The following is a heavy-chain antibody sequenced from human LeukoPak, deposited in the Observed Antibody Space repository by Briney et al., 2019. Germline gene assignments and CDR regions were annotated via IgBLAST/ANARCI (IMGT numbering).Heavy chain of an antibody. Sequence: SETLSLTCTVSGGSISSYYWSWIRQPPGKGLGWIGYIYYSGSTNYNPPLKSRVTISVDTSKNQFSLKLSSVTAADTAVYYCARVPYYYDSSGYYNYYGMDVWGQGTTVTVSS. CDR3: ARVPYYYDSSGYYNYYGMDV. CDR2: IYYSGST. D-gene: IGHD3-22*01. J-gene: IGHJ6*02. CDR1: GGSISSYY. V-gene: IGHV4-59*01.